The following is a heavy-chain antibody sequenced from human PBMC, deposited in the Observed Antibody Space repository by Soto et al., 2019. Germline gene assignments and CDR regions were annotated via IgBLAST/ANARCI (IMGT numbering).Heavy chain of an antibody. CDR1: GGSTSPGGYY. V-gene: IGHV4-31*03. Sequence: SETLPLTCTVSGGSTSPGGYYWNWIRHHPRKGLEWIGYIYYSGTTYYNPSLKSRVTISVDTSKNQFSLKLSSVTAADTAVYYCAASCVGCGGFNYYGMDVWGQGTAVT. J-gene: IGHJ6*02. CDR2: IYYSGTT. D-gene: IGHD2-21*01. CDR3: AASCVGCGGFNYYGMDV.